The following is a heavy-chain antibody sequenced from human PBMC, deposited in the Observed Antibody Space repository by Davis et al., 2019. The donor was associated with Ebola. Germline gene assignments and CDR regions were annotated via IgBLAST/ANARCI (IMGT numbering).Heavy chain of an antibody. CDR2: INHSGST. CDR1: GGSFSGYY. Sequence: SETLSLTCAVYGGSFSGYYWSWIRQPPGKGLEWIGEINHSGSTNYNPSLKSRVTISVDTSKNKFSLKLTSVTAADMAVYYCARRRITIFGVVIGTGIRGGMDVWGQGNPGHRLL. CDR3: ARRRITIFGVVIGTGIRGGMDV. J-gene: IGHJ6*02. V-gene: IGHV4-34*01. D-gene: IGHD3-3*01.